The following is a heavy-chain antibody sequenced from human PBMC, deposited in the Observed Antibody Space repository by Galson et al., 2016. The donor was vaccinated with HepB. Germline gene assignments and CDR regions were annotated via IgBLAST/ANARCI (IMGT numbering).Heavy chain of an antibody. CDR3: SRDWGCMVSLAFDP. CDR1: GYTFTGYY. J-gene: IGHJ3*01. CDR2: ISPSSGVT. V-gene: IGHV1-2*06. Sequence: SVKVSCKASGYTFTGYYLHWVRQAPGQGLEWLGRISPSSGVTHYSDKLQGRITMTRDTSTSTVYMELSSLRSDDTAVYYCSRDWGCMVSLAFDPWGQGTLVTVSS. D-gene: IGHD2-8*01.